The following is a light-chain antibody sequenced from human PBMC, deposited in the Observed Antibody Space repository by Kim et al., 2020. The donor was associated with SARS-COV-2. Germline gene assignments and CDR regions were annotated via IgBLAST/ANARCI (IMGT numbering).Light chain of an antibody. J-gene: IGLJ3*02. Sequence: GQRVTMSCSGNDSNIGRNYVYWYQQLPGTAPKLLIYRSYKRPSGVPDRFSASRSGTSASLAISGLRSEDEADYYCTAWDTSLRAWLFGGGTKVTVL. CDR2: RSY. V-gene: IGLV1-47*01. CDR1: DSNIGRNY. CDR3: TAWDTSLRAWL.